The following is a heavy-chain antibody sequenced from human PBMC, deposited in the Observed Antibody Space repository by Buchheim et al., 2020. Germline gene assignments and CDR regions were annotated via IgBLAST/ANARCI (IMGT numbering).Heavy chain of an antibody. V-gene: IGHV4-61*01. D-gene: IGHD3-3*01. CDR1: GGSVSSGSYY. J-gene: IGHJ6*02. CDR3: ARVAGNYDFWSGYMGYYYGMDV. Sequence: QVQLQESGPGLVKPSETLSLTCTVSGGSVSSGSYYWSWIRQPPGNGLEWLGYIHYSGSTHYNPSLKSRVTISVDKSKNTFYRKLSSVTAADTAVYYCARVAGNYDFWSGYMGYYYGMDVWGQGTT. CDR2: IHYSGST.